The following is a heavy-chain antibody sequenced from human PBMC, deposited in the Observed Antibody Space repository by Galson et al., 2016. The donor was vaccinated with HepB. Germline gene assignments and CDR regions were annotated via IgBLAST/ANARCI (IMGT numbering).Heavy chain of an antibody. CDR3: ARGWELHDY. D-gene: IGHD1-26*01. V-gene: IGHV5-51*01. CDR1: GYWFSHYW. CDR2: IHPHDSDT. Sequence: QSGAEVKKPGDSLKISCKVSGYWFSHYWIGWVRQMPGKGLERMGIIHPHDSDTRYSPSFKGQVTISADKSISTTYLQWSGLNASDTATYNCARGWELHDYWGQGTLVTVSS. J-gene: IGHJ4*02.